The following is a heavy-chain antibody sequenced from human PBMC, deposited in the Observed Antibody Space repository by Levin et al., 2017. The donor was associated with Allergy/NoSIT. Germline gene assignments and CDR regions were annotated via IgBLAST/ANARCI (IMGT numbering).Heavy chain of an antibody. Sequence: SGESLKISCAASGFTFSSYGMHWVRQAPGKGLEWVAVIWYDGSNKYYADSVKGRFTISRDNSKNTLYLQMNSLRAEDTAVYYCARDESTESLIGYWGQGTLVTVSS. CDR1: GFTFSSYG. J-gene: IGHJ4*02. D-gene: IGHD1-14*01. CDR3: ARDESTESLIGY. V-gene: IGHV3-33*01. CDR2: IWYDGSNK.